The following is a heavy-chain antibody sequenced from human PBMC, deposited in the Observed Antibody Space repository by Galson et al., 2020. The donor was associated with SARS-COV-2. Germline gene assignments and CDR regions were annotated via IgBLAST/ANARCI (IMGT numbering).Heavy chain of an antibody. V-gene: IGHV3-20*04. D-gene: IGHD2-2*02. Sequence: GSLRLSCTASGVTFDDYGMSWVRQVPGKGLEWVSGINKNGGSTGYGDSVKGRFTISRDNAANSLYMQMNSLRAEDTALYYCARGYMAGPFDIWGQGTMVTVSS. J-gene: IGHJ3*02. CDR3: ARGYMAGPFDI. CDR1: GVTFDDYG. CDR2: INKNGGST.